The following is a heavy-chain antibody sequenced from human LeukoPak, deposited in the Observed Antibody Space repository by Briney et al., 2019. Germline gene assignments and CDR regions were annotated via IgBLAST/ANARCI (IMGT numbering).Heavy chain of an antibody. J-gene: IGHJ6*03. CDR3: ASGHGSGSYYYYYYMDV. D-gene: IGHD3-10*01. CDR1: GGTFSSYA. Sequence: SVKVSCKASGGTFSSYAVSWVRQAPGQGLEWMGGIIPIFGTANYAQKFQGRVTITTDESTSTAYMELSSLRSEDTAVYYCASGHGSGSYYYYYYMDVWGKGTTVTVSS. V-gene: IGHV1-69*05. CDR2: IIPIFGTA.